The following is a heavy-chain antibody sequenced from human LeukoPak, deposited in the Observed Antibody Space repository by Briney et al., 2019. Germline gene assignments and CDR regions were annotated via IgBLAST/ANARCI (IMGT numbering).Heavy chain of an antibody. CDR1: GSTFNTYA. J-gene: IGHJ3*02. D-gene: IGHD5-12*01. CDR3: VSHPRGYGIFHI. CDR2: IQYDGNAK. V-gene: IGHV3-30*02. Sequence: PGGSLRLSCTASGSTFNTYAMHWVRQAPGKGLEWVAFIQYDGNAKHYADSVTGRFTISRDISTNTLYLQMNSLRADDTAVYYCVSHPRGYGIFHIWGQGTMLTVSS.